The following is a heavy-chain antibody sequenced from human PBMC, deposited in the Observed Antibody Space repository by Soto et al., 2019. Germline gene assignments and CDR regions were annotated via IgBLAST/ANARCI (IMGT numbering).Heavy chain of an antibody. J-gene: IGHJ6*02. D-gene: IGHD3-22*01. CDR3: AREPPRRNPADSSGSATYGMDV. CDR2: IYPGDSDT. Sequence: GESLKISCKGSGYSFTSYWIGWVRQMPGKGLEWMGIIYPGDSDTRYSPSFQGQVTISADKSISTAYLQWSSLKASDTATYYCAREPPRRNPADSSGSATYGMDVWGQGTTVTVSS. V-gene: IGHV5-51*01. CDR1: GYSFTSYW.